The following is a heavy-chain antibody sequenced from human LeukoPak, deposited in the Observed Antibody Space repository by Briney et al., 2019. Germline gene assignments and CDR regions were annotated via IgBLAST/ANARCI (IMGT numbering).Heavy chain of an antibody. D-gene: IGHD3-10*01. CDR1: GFTVSSNY. CDR3: ARDAYYYGSGSYD. J-gene: IGHJ4*02. V-gene: IGHV3-7*01. CDR2: IKQDGSEK. Sequence: GGPLRHSCAASGFTVSSNYMSWVRQAPGKGVEWVANIKQDGSEKYYVDSVKGRFTISRDNAKNSLYLQMDSLRAEGTAVYYCARDAYYYGSGSYDWGQGTLVTVSS.